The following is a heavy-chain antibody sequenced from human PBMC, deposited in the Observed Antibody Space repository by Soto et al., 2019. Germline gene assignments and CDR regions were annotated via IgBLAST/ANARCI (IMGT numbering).Heavy chain of an antibody. Sequence: PSETLSLTCTVSGGSISSSSYYWGWIRQPPGKGLEWIGSISYSGTTSYSPSLKSRVAISLDTSKNQFSLSLSSVTAPDTAVYNCARERGYRYGLGGWGQGTLVTV. J-gene: IGHJ4*02. D-gene: IGHD5-18*01. CDR2: ISYSGTT. CDR3: ARERGYRYGLGG. CDR1: GGSISSSSYY. V-gene: IGHV4-39*07.